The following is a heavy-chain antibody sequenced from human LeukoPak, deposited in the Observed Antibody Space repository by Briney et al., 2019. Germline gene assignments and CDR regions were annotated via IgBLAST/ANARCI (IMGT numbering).Heavy chain of an antibody. D-gene: IGHD2-2*01. CDR3: ARDCSSTSCYGGY. CDR1: GYTFTSYD. Sequence: SVKVSCKASGYTFTSYDINWVRQATGQGLEWMGRIIPILGIANYAQKFQGRVTITADKSTSTAYMELSSLRSEDTAVYCCARDCSSTSCYGGYWGQGTLVTVSS. J-gene: IGHJ4*02. V-gene: IGHV1-69*04. CDR2: IIPILGIA.